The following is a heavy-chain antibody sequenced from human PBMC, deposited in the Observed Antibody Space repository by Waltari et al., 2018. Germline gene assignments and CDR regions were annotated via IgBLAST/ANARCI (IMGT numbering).Heavy chain of an antibody. CDR3: ARDLRAAAETYYFDY. D-gene: IGHD6-13*01. V-gene: IGHV3-30-3*01. J-gene: IGHJ4*02. Sequence: QVQLVESGGGVVQPGRSLRLSCAASGFTFSSYAMHWVRQAPGKGLEWVAVIAYDGNNKYYADSVKGRFTIARDNSKNTLYLQMNSLRAEDTAVYYCARDLRAAAETYYFDYWGQGTLVTVSS. CDR2: IAYDGNNK. CDR1: GFTFSSYA.